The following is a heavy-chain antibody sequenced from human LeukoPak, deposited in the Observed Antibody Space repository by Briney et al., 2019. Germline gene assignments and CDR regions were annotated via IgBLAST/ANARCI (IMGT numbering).Heavy chain of an antibody. CDR1: GGSISSSNYY. D-gene: IGHD5-12*01. V-gene: IGHV4-39*07. J-gene: IGHJ6*03. CDR3: ARASWLPQSRNYYYMDV. Sequence: SETLSLTCSVSGGSISSSNYYWGWIRQPPGKGLEWIGNIYYSGSTYYNPSLKSRVTISGDTSKNQFSLKLSSVTAADTAVYYCARASWLPQSRNYYYMDVWGKGTTVTISS. CDR2: IYYSGST.